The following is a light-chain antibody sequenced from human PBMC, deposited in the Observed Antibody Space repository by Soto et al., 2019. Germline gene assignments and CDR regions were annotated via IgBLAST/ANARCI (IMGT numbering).Light chain of an antibody. J-gene: IGKJ5*01. CDR1: QSLLHSNGYNY. Sequence: DIVMTQSPLSLPVTPGEPASISCRSNQSLLHSNGYNYLDWYLQKPGQSPQLLNYLGSNRASGVPDRFSGGGAVTDFTLKISRVPAEDVGLYYCLQPVQRPLTFGQGTRLEIK. V-gene: IGKV2-28*01. CDR3: LQPVQRPLT. CDR2: LGS.